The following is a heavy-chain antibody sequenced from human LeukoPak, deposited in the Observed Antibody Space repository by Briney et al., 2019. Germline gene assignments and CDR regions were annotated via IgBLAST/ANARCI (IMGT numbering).Heavy chain of an antibody. CDR1: GFSLSTSGVG. CDR3: AHFSTDGWLPDPNWFDP. Sequence: SGPTLVNPTQTLTLTCTFSGFSLSTSGVGVGWIRQPPGKALEWLALIYWDDDKRYSPSLKSRLTITKDTSKNQVVLTMTNMDPVDTATYYCAHFSTDGWLPDPNWFDPWGQGTLVTVSS. V-gene: IGHV2-5*02. CDR2: IYWDDDK. J-gene: IGHJ5*02. D-gene: IGHD6-19*01.